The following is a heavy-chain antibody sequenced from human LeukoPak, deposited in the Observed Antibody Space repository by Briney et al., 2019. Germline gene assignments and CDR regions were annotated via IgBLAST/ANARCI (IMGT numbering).Heavy chain of an antibody. J-gene: IGHJ6*02. Sequence: SETLSLTCAVSGGSISSGGYSWSWIRQPPGKGLEWIGYIYHSGSTYYNPSLKSRVTISVDRSKNQFSLKLSSVTAADTAVYYCARVCSGGSCPYYYGMDVWGQGTTVTVSS. CDR1: GGSISSGGYS. V-gene: IGHV4-30-2*01. D-gene: IGHD2-15*01. CDR3: ARVCSGGSCPYYYGMDV. CDR2: IYHSGST.